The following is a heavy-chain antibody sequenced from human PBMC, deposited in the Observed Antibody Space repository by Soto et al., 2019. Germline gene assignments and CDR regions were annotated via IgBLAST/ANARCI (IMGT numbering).Heavy chain of an antibody. V-gene: IGHV3-30*03. CDR1: GFTFSHYG. CDR2: ISYDGSNK. Sequence: QVQLVESGGGVVQPGRSLRLSCAASGFTFSHYGIHWVRQAQGKGLEWLAVISYDGSNKHYADSVKGRFTVSRDNSKNTLYLQMNSLRAEDTAVYFCARYSGKYQGPIDYWGQGTRVTVSS. D-gene: IGHD1-26*01. CDR3: ARYSGKYQGPIDY. J-gene: IGHJ4*02.